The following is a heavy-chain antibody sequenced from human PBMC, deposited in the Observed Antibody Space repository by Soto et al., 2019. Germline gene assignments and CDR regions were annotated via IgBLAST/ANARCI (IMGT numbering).Heavy chain of an antibody. J-gene: IGHJ4*02. CDR1: GISFSDYA. CDR2: ISESGGST. D-gene: IGHD6-13*01. Sequence: GGSLRLSCAASGISFSDYAMSWVRQAPGKGLEWVSVISESGGSTHSADSVRGRFTVSRDNSKNSLSLRMNSLRDEDTAVYFCAKRSPYSSGWYSPIFDYWGQGALVTVSS. V-gene: IGHV3-23*01. CDR3: AKRSPYSSGWYSPIFDY.